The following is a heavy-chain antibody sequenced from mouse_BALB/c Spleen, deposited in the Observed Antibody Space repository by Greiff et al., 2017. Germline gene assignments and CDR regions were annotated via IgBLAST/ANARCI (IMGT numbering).Heavy chain of an antibody. CDR2: ISNGGGST. CDR1: GFTFSSYT. D-gene: IGHD2-1*01. J-gene: IGHJ3*01. V-gene: IGHV5-12-2*01. CDR3: ARHDGNLAWFAY. Sequence: EVMLVESGGGLVQPGGSLKLSCAASGFTFSSYTMSWVRQTPEKRLEWVAYISNGGGSTYYPDTVKGRFTISRDNAKNTLDLQMSSLKSEDTAMYYCARHDGNLAWFAYWGQGTLVTVSA.